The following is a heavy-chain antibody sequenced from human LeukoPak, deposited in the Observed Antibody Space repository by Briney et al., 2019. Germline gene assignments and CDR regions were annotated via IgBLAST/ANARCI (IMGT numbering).Heavy chain of an antibody. Sequence: ASVKVSCKASGYSFTIYYIHWVRQAPGQGLEWMGIIDLSGGSTTYAQKFQGRVTMTRDTSTRTVYMELSSLRSEDTAVYYCARDRDHGDYVYSFDPWGQGTLVTVSS. V-gene: IGHV1-46*01. CDR1: GYSFTIYY. J-gene: IGHJ5*02. D-gene: IGHD3-16*01. CDR3: ARDRDHGDYVYSFDP. CDR2: IDLSGGST.